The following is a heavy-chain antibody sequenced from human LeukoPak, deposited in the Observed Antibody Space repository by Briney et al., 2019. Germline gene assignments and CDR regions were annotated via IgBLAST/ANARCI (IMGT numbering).Heavy chain of an antibody. V-gene: IGHV4-31*03. CDR2: IYYSGST. CDR3: ARARGEASHLDY. CDR1: GGSISSGGYY. J-gene: IGHJ4*02. D-gene: IGHD4-17*01. Sequence: SETLSLTCTVSGGSISSGGYYCSWIRQHPGKGLEWIGYIYYSGSTYYNPSLKSRVTISVDTSKNQFSLKLSSVTAADTAVYYCARARGEASHLDYWGQGTLVTVSS.